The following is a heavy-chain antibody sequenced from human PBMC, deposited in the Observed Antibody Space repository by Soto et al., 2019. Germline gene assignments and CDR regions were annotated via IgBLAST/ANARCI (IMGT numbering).Heavy chain of an antibody. V-gene: IGHV4-30-2*03. Sequence: SETLSLTCAVSGGSISSGGYSWSWIRQPPGKGLEWIGSIYHSGSTYYNPSLKSRVTISVDTSKNQFSLKLSSVTAADTAVYYCARDKITGLFDYWGQGTLVTVSS. D-gene: IGHD2-8*02. CDR3: ARDKITGLFDY. J-gene: IGHJ4*02. CDR2: IYHSGST. CDR1: GGSISSGGYS.